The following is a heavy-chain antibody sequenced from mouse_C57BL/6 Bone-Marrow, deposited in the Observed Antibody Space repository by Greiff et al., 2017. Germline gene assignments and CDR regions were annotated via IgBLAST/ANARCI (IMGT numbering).Heavy chain of an antibody. V-gene: IGHV1-59*01. J-gene: IGHJ2*01. CDR3: ATYGYDLDY. CDR1: GYTFTSYW. CDR2: IDPSDSYT. Sequence: VQLQQPGAELVRPGTSVKLSCKASGYTFTSYWMHWVKQRPGQGLEWIGVIDPSDSYTNYNQKFKGKATLTVDTSSSTAYMQLSSLTSEDSAVYYCATYGYDLDYWGQGTTLTGSS. D-gene: IGHD2-2*01.